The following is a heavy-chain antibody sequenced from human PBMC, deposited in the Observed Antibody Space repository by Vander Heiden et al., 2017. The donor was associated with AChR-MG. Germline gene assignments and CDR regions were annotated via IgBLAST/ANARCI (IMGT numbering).Heavy chain of an antibody. D-gene: IGHD1-1*01. CDR3: VRDRAGATNFDY. V-gene: IGHV3-30-3*01. J-gene: IGHJ4*02. CDR1: GIHFSSYV. CDR2: ISYDGTNK. Sequence: QVQLVESGGGVVQPGRSLRLPCAAYGIHFSSYVMDWVRQAPGKGLEWVAVISYDGTNKYYADSVKGRFTISRDNSKNTLYLQMNSLGPEDTAVYYCVRDRAGATNFDYWGQGTLVTVSS.